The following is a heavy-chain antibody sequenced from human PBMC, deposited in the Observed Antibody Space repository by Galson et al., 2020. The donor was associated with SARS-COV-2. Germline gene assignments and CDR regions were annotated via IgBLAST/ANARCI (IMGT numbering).Heavy chain of an antibody. Sequence: SETLSLTCAVYGGSFSGYYWSWIRQPPGKGLEWIGEINHSGSTNYNPSLKSRVTISVDTSKNQFSLKLSSVTAADTAVYYCARESVAAPNHEYFQHWGQGTLVTVSS. D-gene: IGHD6-19*01. CDR3: ARESVAAPNHEYFQH. J-gene: IGHJ1*01. V-gene: IGHV4-34*01. CDR1: GGSFSGYY. CDR2: INHSGST.